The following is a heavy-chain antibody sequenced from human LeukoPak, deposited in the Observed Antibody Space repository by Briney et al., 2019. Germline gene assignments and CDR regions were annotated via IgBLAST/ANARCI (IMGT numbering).Heavy chain of an antibody. V-gene: IGHV3-48*01. CDR2: ITADSGTT. CDR1: GFTFSTKS. D-gene: IGHD3-9*01. J-gene: IGHJ4*02. Sequence: GGSLRLSCAVSGFTFSTKSMNWVRQAPGKGLEWVSYITADSGTTYYADSVKGRFTISRDNAKNSLYLQMNSLRPEDTAVYYCTKVTGFVWLFPFDSWGQGTLVTVSS. CDR3: TKVTGFVWLFPFDS.